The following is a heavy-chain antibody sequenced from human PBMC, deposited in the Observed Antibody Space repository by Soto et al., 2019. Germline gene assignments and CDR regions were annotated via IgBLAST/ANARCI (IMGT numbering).Heavy chain of an antibody. CDR1: GFPISSPYS. D-gene: IGHD4-17*01. V-gene: IGHV4-38-2*02. J-gene: IGHJ6*02. CDR3: ARVTMVIRDSDHFAVDV. Sequence: PWETLSLTCLVSGFPISSPYSWGWIRQPPGKGLEWVGSISHTGTTSYSPSLTPRFSISVDTSKNQVSLKLTSVTAADTAVYFCARVTMVIRDSDHFAVDVWGHGTTVTVSS. CDR2: ISHTGTT.